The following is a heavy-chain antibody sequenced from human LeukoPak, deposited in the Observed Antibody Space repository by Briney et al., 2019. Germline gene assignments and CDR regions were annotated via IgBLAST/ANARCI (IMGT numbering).Heavy chain of an antibody. V-gene: IGHV1-69*13. CDR2: IIPIFGTA. D-gene: IGHD3-22*01. CDR3: ARDLRAYYDSGQLGGGWFDP. CDR1: GGTFSNYT. Sequence: ASVKVSCKASGGTFSNYTISWVRQAPGQGLEWMGGIIPIFGTANYAQKFQGRVTITADESTSTAYMELSRLRSDDTAVYYCARDLRAYYDSGQLGGGWFDPWGQGTLVTVSS. J-gene: IGHJ5*02.